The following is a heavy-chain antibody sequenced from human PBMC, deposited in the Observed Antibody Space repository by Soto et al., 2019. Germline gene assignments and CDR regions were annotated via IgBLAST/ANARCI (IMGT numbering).Heavy chain of an antibody. V-gene: IGHV3-30*18. CDR1: GFTFSTYG. CDR3: AKEYGSTWIDH. J-gene: IGHJ4*02. Sequence: GGSLRLSCAASGFTFSTYGMHWVRQAPGKGLEWVAAMSYDGTKEYYVDSVKGRFTISRDNSRNTLFLQLNSLRDEDTAVYYCAKEYGSTWIDHWGQGTLVTVSS. D-gene: IGHD6-13*01. CDR2: MSYDGTKE.